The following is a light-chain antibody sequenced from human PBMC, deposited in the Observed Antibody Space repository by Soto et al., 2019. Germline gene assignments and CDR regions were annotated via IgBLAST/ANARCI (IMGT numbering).Light chain of an antibody. CDR1: QTVSSNY. CDR2: GAS. V-gene: IGKV3-20*01. Sequence: EIVLTQSPGTLSLSPGEGATLSCWASQTVSSNYLAWYQQRPGQAPRLIIYGASSRATGIPDRFSGSGSETDFTLTISSLQSEDFAVYYCQQYNDWPSFGQGTKVDIK. CDR3: QQYNDWPS. J-gene: IGKJ1*01.